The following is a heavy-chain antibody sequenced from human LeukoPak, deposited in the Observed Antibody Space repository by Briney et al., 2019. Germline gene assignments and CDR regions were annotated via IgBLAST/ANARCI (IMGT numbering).Heavy chain of an antibody. CDR3: ARDFSPNDYGANYDAFDI. CDR1: GGSISSYY. Sequence: SETLSLTCTVSGGSISSYYWSWIRQPPGKGLEWIGYIYYSGSTNYNPSLKSRVTISVDTSKNQFSLKLSSVTAADTAVYYCARDFSPNDYGANYDAFDIWGQGTLVTVSS. V-gene: IGHV4-59*12. J-gene: IGHJ3*02. D-gene: IGHD4-17*01. CDR2: IYYSGST.